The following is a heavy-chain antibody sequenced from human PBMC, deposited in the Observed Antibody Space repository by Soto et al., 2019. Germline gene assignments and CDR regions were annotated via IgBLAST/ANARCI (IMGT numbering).Heavy chain of an antibody. CDR2: FSGSDDST. Sequence: EVQLLESGGGLVQPGGSLRLSCAASGFTFSVYAMSWVRQAPGKGLEWVSTFSGSDDSTDYADSVKGRFTITRDNSKNTLYLHMSRLRAEDTAIYYCAKDTFNGAFDLWGQGTMVTVSS. D-gene: IGHD2-8*01. V-gene: IGHV3-23*01. CDR3: AKDTFNGAFDL. J-gene: IGHJ3*01. CDR1: GFTFSVYA.